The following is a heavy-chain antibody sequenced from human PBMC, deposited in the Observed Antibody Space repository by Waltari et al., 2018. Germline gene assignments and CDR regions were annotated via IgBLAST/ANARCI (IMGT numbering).Heavy chain of an antibody. CDR1: GFAFSSNA. Sequence: EVQLLESGGGFVQPGGSLRLSCAASGFAFSSNAMSWVRLAPGKGLEWVSVIYAGGNKEYADSVKGLFNISRDNSKNTVYLQMNGLRGEDTGLYYCAKDSLFLSGSYFRHWGLGTLVTVSS. V-gene: IGHV3-23*03. D-gene: IGHD1-26*01. CDR2: IYAGGNK. CDR3: AKDSLFLSGSYFRH. J-gene: IGHJ1*01.